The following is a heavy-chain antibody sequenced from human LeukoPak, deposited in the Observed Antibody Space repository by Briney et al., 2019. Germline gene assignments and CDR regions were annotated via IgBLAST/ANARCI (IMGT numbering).Heavy chain of an antibody. V-gene: IGHV3-23*01. CDR2: LRGTADNA. CDR3: AKREYCSGGACYSGAAPHFDY. Sequence: GGSLRLSCAASGFTFSNYAMSWVRQAPGKGRKGVSALRGTADNAYYADSVKGRFTISRDNSKSTLYLQMNSLRAEDTAVYYCAKREYCSGGACYSGAAPHFDYWGQGTLVTVSS. CDR1: GFTFSNYA. J-gene: IGHJ4*02. D-gene: IGHD2-15*01.